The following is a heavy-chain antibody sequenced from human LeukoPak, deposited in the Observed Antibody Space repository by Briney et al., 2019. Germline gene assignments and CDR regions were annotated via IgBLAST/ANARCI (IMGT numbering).Heavy chain of an antibody. CDR1: GFTFSNYY. J-gene: IGHJ4*02. Sequence: GGSLRLSCAASGFTFSNYYMSWIRQAPGKGLEWISFISPRSDTIYYTDSVKGRFTISRDNTKNSLYLQMNSLRAEDTAVYYCARAPYDSFDYWGQGALVTVSS. D-gene: IGHD3-22*01. CDR3: ARAPYDSFDY. V-gene: IGHV3-11*04. CDR2: ISPRSDTI.